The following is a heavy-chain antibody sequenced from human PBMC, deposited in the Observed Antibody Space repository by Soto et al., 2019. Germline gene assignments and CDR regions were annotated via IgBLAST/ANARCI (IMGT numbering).Heavy chain of an antibody. V-gene: IGHV4-59*01. CDR3: ARDRGIFGPYFDY. D-gene: IGHD3-3*02. Sequence: PSETLSLTCTVSGGSISSDYWSWIRQPPGKGLEWIGYIYYSGNTNYNPSLKSRVTISADTSKNQFSLKLNSVTAADTAVYHCARDRGIFGPYFDYWGQGTLVTVS. CDR1: GGSISSDY. CDR2: IYYSGNT. J-gene: IGHJ4*02.